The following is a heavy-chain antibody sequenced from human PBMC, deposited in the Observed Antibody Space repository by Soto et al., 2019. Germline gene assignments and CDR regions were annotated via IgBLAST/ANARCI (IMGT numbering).Heavy chain of an antibody. D-gene: IGHD2-21*01. J-gene: IGHJ3*02. CDR2: IYSGGST. Sequence: GGSMRLCCAASGFRVCSYFISGSCKAQRKELERVSVIYSGGSTYYAASMKGLITISRNNSKSTQYLQINSLRGEDTAMYYYEIEKVVAISIPVLEIWVQGTMDTVSS. CDR1: GFRVCSYF. V-gene: IGHV3-53*01. CDR3: EIEKVVAISIPVLEI.